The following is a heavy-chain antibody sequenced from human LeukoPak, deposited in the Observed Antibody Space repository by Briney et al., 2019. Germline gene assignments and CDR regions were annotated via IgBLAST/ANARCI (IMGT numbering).Heavy chain of an antibody. CDR2: ISYDGSNK. D-gene: IGHD6-13*01. V-gene: IGHV3-30*04. J-gene: IGHJ4*02. Sequence: GGSLRLSCAASGFIFSNYAMHWVRQAPGKGLEWVTIISYDGSNKYYADSVKGRFTISRDNSKNTLSLQMNSLRPEDTAVYYCARHRRQQLFLPDYWGQGTLVTVSS. CDR1: GFIFSNYA. CDR3: ARHRRQQLFLPDY.